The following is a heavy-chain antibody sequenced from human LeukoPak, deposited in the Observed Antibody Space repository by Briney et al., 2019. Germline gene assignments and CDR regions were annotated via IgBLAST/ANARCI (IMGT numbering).Heavy chain of an antibody. D-gene: IGHD2-15*01. Sequence: GGSLRLSCAASGFTFTTYSMTWVRQAPGRGLEWVARIKEDGSDIHYVDSVKGRFAISRDNAKNSLYLQMNSLRAEDTAVYYCAREWWYLDYWGQGTLVTVSS. J-gene: IGHJ4*02. V-gene: IGHV3-7*05. CDR1: GFTFTTYS. CDR3: AREWWYLDY. CDR2: IKEDGSDI.